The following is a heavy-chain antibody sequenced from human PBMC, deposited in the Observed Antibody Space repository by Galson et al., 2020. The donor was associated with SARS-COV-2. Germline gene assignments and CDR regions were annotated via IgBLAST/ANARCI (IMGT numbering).Heavy chain of an antibody. D-gene: IGHD2-21*02. CDR3: ARQGVNMIVLVTVLGWFFDL. Sequence: SETLSLTCAVSGYSVSTTNYWGWVRLAPGKGLEWIGSIYPNGRTYYNPSLESRVTISVDTSRNQFSLTLASVTAADTAFYYCARQGVNMIVLVTVLGWFFDLWGRGTLVTVSA. V-gene: IGHV4-38-2*01. J-gene: IGHJ2*01. CDR2: IYPNGRT. CDR1: GYSVSTTNY.